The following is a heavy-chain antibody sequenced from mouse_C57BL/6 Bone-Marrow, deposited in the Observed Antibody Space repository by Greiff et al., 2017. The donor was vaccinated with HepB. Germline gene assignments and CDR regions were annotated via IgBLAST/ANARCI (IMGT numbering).Heavy chain of an antibody. Sequence: VQLQQSGPELVKPGASVKIPCKASGYTFTDYNMDWVKQSHGKSLEWIGDINPNNGATIYNQKFKGKATLTVDKSSSTAYMELRSLTSEDTAVYYCARSSSSPSIYDDPAWFAYWGQGTLVTVSA. J-gene: IGHJ3*01. CDR3: ARSSSSPSIYDDPAWFAY. CDR2: INPNNGAT. D-gene: IGHD2-4*01. CDR1: GYTFTDYN. V-gene: IGHV1-18*01.